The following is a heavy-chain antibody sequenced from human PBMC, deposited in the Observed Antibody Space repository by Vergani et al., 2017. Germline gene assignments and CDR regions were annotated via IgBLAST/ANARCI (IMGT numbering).Heavy chain of an antibody. CDR3: ARDHYSGYDNYYYGMDV. V-gene: IGHV3-30-3*01. J-gene: IGHJ6*02. CDR2: ISYDGSNK. CDR1: GFTFSSYA. Sequence: VQLVESGGGVVQPGRSLRLSCAASGFTFSSYAMHWVRQAPGKGLEWVAVISYDGSNKYYADSVKGRFTISRDNSKNTLYLQMNSLRAEDTAVYYCARDHYSGYDNYYYGMDVWGQGP. D-gene: IGHD5-12*01.